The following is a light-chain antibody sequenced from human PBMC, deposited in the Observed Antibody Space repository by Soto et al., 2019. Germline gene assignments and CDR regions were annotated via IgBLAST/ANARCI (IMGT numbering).Light chain of an antibody. CDR1: QGISNY. Sequence: DIQMTQSPSSLSASVGDRVTITCRASQGISNYLAWYQQKTAKVPNLLIYAASTLQSRVPSRFSGSGSGTEFTLTISSLQPEDGATYYCQRHNSAPPVSFGPGTKVDLK. V-gene: IGKV1-27*01. J-gene: IGKJ3*01. CDR2: AAS. CDR3: QRHNSAPPVS.